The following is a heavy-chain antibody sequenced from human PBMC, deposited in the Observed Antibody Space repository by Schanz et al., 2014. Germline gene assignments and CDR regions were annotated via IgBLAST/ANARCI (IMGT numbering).Heavy chain of an antibody. D-gene: IGHD3-10*02. CDR2: IKKDGSEK. CDR3: AKNQYDDVDLSSFYFDF. V-gene: IGHV3-7*03. CDR1: GFGFSSYS. J-gene: IGHJ4*02. Sequence: EVQLVESGGGLVQPGGSLRLSCAASGFGFSSYSMNWVRQAPGKGLEWVANIKKDGSEKYYVDSVKGRFTISRDNAKNSLFLQMNSLRPEDTAIYYCAKNQYDDVDLSSFYFDFWGQGTLVTVSS.